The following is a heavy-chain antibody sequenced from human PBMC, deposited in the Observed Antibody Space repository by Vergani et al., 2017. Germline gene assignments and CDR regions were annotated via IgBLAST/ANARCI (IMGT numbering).Heavy chain of an antibody. Sequence: EVQLVETGGGLVQPGGSLRLSCAASRFTFCSYSMNWVRQAPGKGLEWVSALSGRGGSTYYADSVKGQFSISRDNSKNTLYLQMNSLRAEDTAVYYCEKRTGGDYGCFDYGGQGTLVTVSS. CDR3: EKRTGGDYGCFDY. J-gene: IGHJ4*02. D-gene: IGHD2-21*02. CDR2: LSGRGGST. CDR1: RFTFCSYS. V-gene: IGHV3-23*04.